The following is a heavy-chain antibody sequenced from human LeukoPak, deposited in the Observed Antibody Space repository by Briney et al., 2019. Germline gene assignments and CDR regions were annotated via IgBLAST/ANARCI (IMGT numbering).Heavy chain of an antibody. CDR3: ARDRIVLHEDAFDI. V-gene: IGHV1-2*02. CDR2: INPNSGGT. CDR1: GYTLTGYY. J-gene: IGHJ3*02. D-gene: IGHD1-26*01. Sequence: NVSCTASGYTLTGYYMHWMRQTPGQGLEWMGWINPNSGGTNYAQKYKGRVTMTRDTSISTAYMELSRLRSDDTAVYYCARDRIVLHEDAFDIWGQGTMGTVSS.